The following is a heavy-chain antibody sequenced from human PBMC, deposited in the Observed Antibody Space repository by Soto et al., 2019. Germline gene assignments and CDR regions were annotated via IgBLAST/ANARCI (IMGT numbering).Heavy chain of an antibody. J-gene: IGHJ4*02. D-gene: IGHD6-13*01. CDR3: AKDQGSSWYEIDY. V-gene: IGHV3-23*01. Sequence: EVQLLESGGGLVQPGGSLRLSCAASGFTFSNYAVTWFGQPQGKGLEWVSTISGSGGSTYYADPVKGRFTISRDNSKNTLYLQMNSLRAEDTAVYYCAKDQGSSWYEIDYWGQGTLVTVSS. CDR1: GFTFSNYA. CDR2: ISGSGGST.